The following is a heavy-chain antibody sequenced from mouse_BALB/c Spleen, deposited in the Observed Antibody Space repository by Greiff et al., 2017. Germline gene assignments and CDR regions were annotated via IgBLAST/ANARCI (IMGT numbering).Heavy chain of an antibody. J-gene: IGHJ4*01. CDR2: IRLKSDNYAT. V-gene: IGHV6-6*02. CDR1: GFTFSSYW. CDR3: TRVDDYDGYYYAMDY. Sequence: EVKVEESGGGLVQPGGSMKLSRVASGFTFSSYWMSWVRQSPEKGLEWVAEIRLKSDNYATHYAESVKGKFTISRDDSKSRLYLQMNSLRAEDTGIYYCTRVDDYDGYYYAMDYWGQGTSVTVSS. D-gene: IGHD2-4*01.